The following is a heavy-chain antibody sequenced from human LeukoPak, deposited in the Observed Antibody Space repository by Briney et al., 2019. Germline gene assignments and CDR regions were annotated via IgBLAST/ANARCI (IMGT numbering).Heavy chain of an antibody. J-gene: IGHJ4*02. Sequence: ASVKVSCKASGYTFTSYGISWVRQAPGQGLEWMGWISAYNGNTNYAQKLQGRVTITRNTSISTAYMELSSLRSEDTAVYYCAKGTGSNNWGQGTLVTVSS. D-gene: IGHD3-9*01. CDR1: GYTFTSYG. CDR3: AKGTGSNN. V-gene: IGHV1-18*01. CDR2: ISAYNGNT.